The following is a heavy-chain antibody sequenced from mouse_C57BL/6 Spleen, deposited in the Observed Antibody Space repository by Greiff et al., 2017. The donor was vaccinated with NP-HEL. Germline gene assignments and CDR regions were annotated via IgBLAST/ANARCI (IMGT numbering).Heavy chain of an antibody. CDR3: ARSRSSSWDY. D-gene: IGHD1-1*01. V-gene: IGHV1-82*01. CDR2: IYPGDGDT. Sequence: VKLQQSGPELVKPGASVKISCKASGYAFSSSWMNWVKQRPGKGLEWIGRIYPGDGDTNYNGKFKGKATLTADKSSSTAYMQLSSLTSEDSAVYFCARSRSSSWDYWGQGTTLTVSS. CDR1: GYAFSSSW. J-gene: IGHJ2*01.